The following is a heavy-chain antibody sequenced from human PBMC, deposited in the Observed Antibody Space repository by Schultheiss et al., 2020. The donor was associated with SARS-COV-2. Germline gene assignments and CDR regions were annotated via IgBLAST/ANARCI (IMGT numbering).Heavy chain of an antibody. CDR3: ARDSYTYDILTGYDDY. CDR2: ISYDGSNK. Sequence: GESLKISCAASGFTFSSYGMHWVRQAPGKGLEWVAVISYDGSNKYYADSVKGRFTISRDNSKNTLYLQMNSLRAEDTAVYYCARDSYTYDILTGYDDYWGQGTLVTVSS. CDR1: GFTFSSYG. D-gene: IGHD3-9*01. J-gene: IGHJ4*02. V-gene: IGHV3-30*03.